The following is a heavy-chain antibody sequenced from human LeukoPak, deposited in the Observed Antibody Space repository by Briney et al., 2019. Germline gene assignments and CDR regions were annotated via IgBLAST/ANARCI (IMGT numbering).Heavy chain of an antibody. Sequence: SETLSLTCTVSGGSISSYYWSWIRQPPGKGLEWIGYIYYSGSTNYNPSLKSRVTISVDKSKNQFSLKLSSVTAADTAVYYCARDLRYYDILTGRWTRYFDLWGRGTLVTVSS. CDR2: IYYSGST. CDR1: GGSISSYY. V-gene: IGHV4-59*12. J-gene: IGHJ2*01. CDR3: ARDLRYYDILTGRWTRYFDL. D-gene: IGHD3-9*01.